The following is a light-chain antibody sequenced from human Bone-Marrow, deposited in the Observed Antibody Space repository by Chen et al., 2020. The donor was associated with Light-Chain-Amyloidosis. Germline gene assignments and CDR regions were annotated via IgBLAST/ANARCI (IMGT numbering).Light chain of an antibody. CDR3: CSYAGSSTFVV. J-gene: IGLJ2*01. Sequence: QSALTQPASVSGSPGQSITISCAGTSSDGGRYNLVSWYQQHPGKAPQLMIYEGSKRLSGVSNRFSGSKSGNTASLTISGLQAEDDADYCCCSYAGSSTFVVFGGGTKLTFL. V-gene: IGLV2-23*01. CDR1: SSDGGRYNL. CDR2: EGS.